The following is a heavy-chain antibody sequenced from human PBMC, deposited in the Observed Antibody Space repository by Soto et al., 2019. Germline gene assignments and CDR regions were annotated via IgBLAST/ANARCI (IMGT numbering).Heavy chain of an antibody. V-gene: IGHV3-66*01. CDR1: GFTVSSNY. Sequence: GGSLRLSCAASGFTVSSNYMSWVRQAPGKGLEWVSVIYSGGSTFYADSVKGRFIISRDDSKNTLFLQMNSLRAEDTAVYYCATAKLLLPWLFDYWGQGTLVTVSS. CDR2: IYSGGST. J-gene: IGHJ4*02. CDR3: ATAKLLLPWLFDY. D-gene: IGHD2-15*01.